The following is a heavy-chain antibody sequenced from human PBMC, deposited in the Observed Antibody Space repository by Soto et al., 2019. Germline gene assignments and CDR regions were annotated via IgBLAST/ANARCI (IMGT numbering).Heavy chain of an antibody. V-gene: IGHV3-30*04. CDR1: EYTFTTYS. CDR3: AKEGQYYDILTGYRSYYGMDV. Sequence: SCKASEYTFTTYSLHWVRQAPGKRLEWVAVISYDGSNKYYADSVKGRFTISRDNSKNTLYLQMNSLRAEDTAVYYCAKEGQYYDILTGYRSYYGMDVWGKGTTVTVSS. CDR2: ISYDGSNK. D-gene: IGHD3-9*01. J-gene: IGHJ6*04.